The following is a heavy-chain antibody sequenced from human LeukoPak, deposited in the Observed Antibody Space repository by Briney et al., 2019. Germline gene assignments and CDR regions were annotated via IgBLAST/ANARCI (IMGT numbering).Heavy chain of an antibody. V-gene: IGHV4-34*01. Sequence: SGTLSLACAVSGGSFSGYYWSWIRRPPGKGLEWIGEINHSGSTTYNSSLKSRVTISVDPSNNQFSLKFVSVTAADTAVYYCARRVFGPYDFWNGQAGYHFDHWGWGTLVTVSS. CDR1: GGSFSGYY. J-gene: IGHJ4*02. D-gene: IGHD3/OR15-3a*01. CDR3: ARRVFGPYDFWNGQAGYHFDH. CDR2: INHSGST.